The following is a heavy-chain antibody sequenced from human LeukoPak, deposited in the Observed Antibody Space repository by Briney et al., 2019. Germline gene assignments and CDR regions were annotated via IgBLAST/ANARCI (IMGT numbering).Heavy chain of an antibody. CDR3: ARHSRDTAMANDY. V-gene: IGHV5-51*01. CDR2: IYPGDSDT. D-gene: IGHD5-18*01. Sequence: GESLKISCQGSGYSFTSYWIAWVRQMPGKGLEWIGIIYPGDSDTRYSPSFQGQVTISADKSISTAYLQWSSLKASDTAMYYCARHSRDTAMANDYWGQGTLVTVSS. J-gene: IGHJ4*02. CDR1: GYSFTSYW.